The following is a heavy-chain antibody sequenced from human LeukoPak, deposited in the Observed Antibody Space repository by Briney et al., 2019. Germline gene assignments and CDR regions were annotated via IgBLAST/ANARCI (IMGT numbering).Heavy chain of an antibody. CDR2: IIPSGHTT. V-gene: IGHV3-23*01. CDR1: GFTFSSHG. CDR3: AKDDRWLQFCC. Sequence: GGSLRLSCAASGFTFSSHGMNWVRQAPGKGLEWVSGIIPSGHTTYYADSVRGRFTISRDNSRNTVYLQMNSLRAEDTAVYYCAKDDRWLQFCCWGQGTLVTVSA. J-gene: IGHJ4*02. D-gene: IGHD5-24*01.